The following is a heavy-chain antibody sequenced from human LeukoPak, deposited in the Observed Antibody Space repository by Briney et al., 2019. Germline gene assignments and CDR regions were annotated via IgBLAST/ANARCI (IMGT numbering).Heavy chain of an antibody. CDR2: INHSGST. V-gene: IGHV4-34*01. Sequence: SETLSLTCAVYGGSFSGYYWSWIRQPPGKGLEWIGEINHSGSTNYNPSLKSRVTISVDTSKNQFSLKLSSVTAADTAVYYCARRGGSGSYMGYYYYMDVWGKGTTVTISS. J-gene: IGHJ6*03. CDR3: ARRGGSGSYMGYYYYMDV. CDR1: GGSFSGYY. D-gene: IGHD3-10*01.